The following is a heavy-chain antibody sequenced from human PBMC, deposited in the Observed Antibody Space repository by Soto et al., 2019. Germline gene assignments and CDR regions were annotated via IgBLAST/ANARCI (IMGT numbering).Heavy chain of an antibody. CDR1: AGSITSYY. V-gene: IGHV4-59*03. Sequence: SETLSLTCTVSAGSITSYYWSWIRQSPGKGLEWIGYIYYNGSTNYNPSLKSRVTISVDTSKNQFSLKLSSVTATDTAVYFCGGTFCGGDCLSIYVFVFGGQGKMVTV. CDR3: GGTFCGGDCLSIYVFVF. D-gene: IGHD2-21*02. CDR2: IYYNGST. J-gene: IGHJ3*01.